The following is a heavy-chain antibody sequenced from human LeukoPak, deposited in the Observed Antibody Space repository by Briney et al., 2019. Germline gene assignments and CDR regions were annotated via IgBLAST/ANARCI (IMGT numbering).Heavy chain of an antibody. CDR1: GGTFSSYT. CDR3: ARDQRRDGYHFS. CDR2: ISPILALA. J-gene: IGHJ5*02. Sequence: SVKVSXKASGGTFSSYTISWVRQAPGQGLEWMGMISPILALATYTQKSKGRLPLTADKSTSTAYVELSSLRSEDTAVYYCARDQRRDGYHFSWGQGTLVTVSS. D-gene: IGHD5-24*01. V-gene: IGHV1-69*04.